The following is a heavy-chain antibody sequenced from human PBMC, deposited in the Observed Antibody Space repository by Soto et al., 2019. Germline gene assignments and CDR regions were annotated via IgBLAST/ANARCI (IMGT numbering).Heavy chain of an antibody. D-gene: IGHD3-10*01. CDR1: GDSVSSNSAA. CDR3: ARGSITGWGGTYYYANTRTTAFDY. CDR2: TYYRSKWYN. Sequence: SQTLSLTCAISGDSVSSNSAAWNWIRQSPSRGLEWLGRTYYRSKWYNDYAVSVKSRITINPDTSKNQFSLQLNSVTPEDTAVYYCARGSITGWGGTYYYANTRTTAFDYWSQGTLVTVSS. J-gene: IGHJ4*02. V-gene: IGHV6-1*01.